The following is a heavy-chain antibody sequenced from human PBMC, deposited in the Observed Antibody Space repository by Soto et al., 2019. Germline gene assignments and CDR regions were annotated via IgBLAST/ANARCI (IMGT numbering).Heavy chain of an antibody. D-gene: IGHD6-19*01. Sequence: PGGSLRLSCAASGFTFSSYAMSWVRQAPGKGLEWVSAISGSGGSTYYADSVKGRFTISRDNSKNTLYLQMNSLRAEDTAVYYCAKAGKQWLVEDYFDYWGQGTLVTVSS. CDR2: ISGSGGST. CDR3: AKAGKQWLVEDYFDY. CDR1: GFTFSSYA. V-gene: IGHV3-23*01. J-gene: IGHJ4*02.